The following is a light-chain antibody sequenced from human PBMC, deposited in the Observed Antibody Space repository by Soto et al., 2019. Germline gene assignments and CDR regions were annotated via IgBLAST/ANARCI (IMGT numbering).Light chain of an antibody. CDR1: QSISSW. CDR3: HQYKSYSLSS. CDR2: DAS. J-gene: IGKJ3*01. Sequence: DIQMTQSPSTLSASVGDRVTITCRASQSISSWLAWYQQKPGKAPKLLIYDASSLETGAPSRFSGSGSGTEFSLAISSLQAHDFATNYSHQYKSYSLSSFGPWTKLDIK. V-gene: IGKV1-5*01.